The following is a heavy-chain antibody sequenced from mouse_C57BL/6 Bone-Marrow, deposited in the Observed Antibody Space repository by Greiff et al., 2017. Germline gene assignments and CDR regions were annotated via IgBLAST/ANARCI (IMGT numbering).Heavy chain of an antibody. Sequence: VQLQQSGPVLVKPGASVKMSCKASGYTFTDYYMNWVKQSHGKSLEWIGVINPYNGGTSYNQKFKGKATLTVDKSSSTAYMELNSLTSEDSAVYYCARPYSNSGGFAYWGQGTLVTVSA. J-gene: IGHJ3*01. CDR3: ARPYSNSGGFAY. V-gene: IGHV1-19*01. CDR1: GYTFTDYY. CDR2: INPYNGGT. D-gene: IGHD2-5*01.